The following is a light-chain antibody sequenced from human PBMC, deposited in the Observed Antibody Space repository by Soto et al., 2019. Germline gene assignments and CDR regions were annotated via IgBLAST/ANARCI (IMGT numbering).Light chain of an antibody. V-gene: IGKV1-8*01. Sequence: AIRMTQSPSSLSASTGDRVTITCRASQGISSYLAWYQQKPGKAPKLLIYAASTLQSGVPSRFSGSGSGTDFTRTISCLQSEDFATYYCQQYYSYPRTFGQGTRLESK. CDR1: QGISSY. J-gene: IGKJ5*01. CDR2: AAS. CDR3: QQYYSYPRT.